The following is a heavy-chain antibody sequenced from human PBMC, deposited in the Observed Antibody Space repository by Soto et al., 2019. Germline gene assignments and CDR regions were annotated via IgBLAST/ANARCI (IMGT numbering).Heavy chain of an antibody. CDR3: ARASGIAAAGDYYYGMDV. J-gene: IGHJ6*02. Sequence: QVQLVQSGAEVKKPGSSVKVSCKASGGTFTSYAISWVRQAPGQGLEWMGGIIPIFGTANYAQKFQGRVTITADESTSTAYMELSSLRSEDTAVYYCARASGIAAAGDYYYGMDVWGQGTTVTVSS. V-gene: IGHV1-69*01. CDR2: IIPIFGTA. D-gene: IGHD6-13*01. CDR1: GGTFTSYA.